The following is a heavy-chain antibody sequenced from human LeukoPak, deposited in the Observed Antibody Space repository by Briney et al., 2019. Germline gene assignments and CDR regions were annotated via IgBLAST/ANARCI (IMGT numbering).Heavy chain of an antibody. V-gene: IGHV3-21*01. J-gene: IGHJ6*02. CDR2: INSISSYI. CDR1: GFTFSNYS. CDR3: AIDCVAWDGYGPYYYYYGMDV. Sequence: GGSLRLSCAVSGFTFSNYSKNWVRQSPGKVVEWISSINSISSYIYYADSVKGRFTISRENAKISLYMQMNSLRAEDTAVYYCAIDCVAWDGYGPYYYYYGMDVWGQGTTVTVSS. D-gene: IGHD5-24*01.